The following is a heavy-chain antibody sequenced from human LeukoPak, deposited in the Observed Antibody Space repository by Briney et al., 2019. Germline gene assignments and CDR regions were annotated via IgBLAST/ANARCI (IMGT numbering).Heavy chain of an antibody. V-gene: IGHV4-39*01. CDR3: ARVGSPDFCSGGSCYPVGVDY. CDR1: GGSVSSSSYY. CDR2: VYYSGST. D-gene: IGHD2-15*01. J-gene: IGHJ4*02. Sequence: KPSETLSLTCTVSGGSVSSSSYYWGWIRQPPGKGLEWIGSVYYSGSTYYNPSLKSRVTISVDTSKKQFSLKLSSVTAPDTAVYYCARVGSPDFCSGGSCYPVGVDYWGQGILVTVSS.